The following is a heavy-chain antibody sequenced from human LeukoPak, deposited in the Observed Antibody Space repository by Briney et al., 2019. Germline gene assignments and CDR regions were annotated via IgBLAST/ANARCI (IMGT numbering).Heavy chain of an antibody. D-gene: IGHD6-19*01. CDR2: IYLSGST. V-gene: IGHV4-59*01. J-gene: IGHJ4*02. Sequence: KTSETLSLTCTVSGGSISRDYWSWIRQPPGKGLGWIVYIYLSGSTNYNPPLKSRFTISVDTSKNQFSLKMTSVTAADTAVYYCARMTSSGWYAAGYYFDYWGQGTLVTVSS. CDR3: ARMTSSGWYAAGYYFDY. CDR1: GGSISRDY.